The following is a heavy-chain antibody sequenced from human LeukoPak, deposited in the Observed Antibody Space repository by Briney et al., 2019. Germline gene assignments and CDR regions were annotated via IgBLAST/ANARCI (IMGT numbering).Heavy chain of an antibody. V-gene: IGHV1-2*06. Sequence: ASVKVSCKASGYTFTGYYMHWVRQAPGQGLEWMGRINPNSGGTNYAQKFQGRVTMTRDTSISTAYMELSRLRSEDTAVYYCARGDRMVRGVEAFDYWGQGTLVTVSS. CDR1: GYTFTGYY. J-gene: IGHJ4*02. CDR2: INPNSGGT. D-gene: IGHD3-10*01. CDR3: ARGDRMVRGVEAFDY.